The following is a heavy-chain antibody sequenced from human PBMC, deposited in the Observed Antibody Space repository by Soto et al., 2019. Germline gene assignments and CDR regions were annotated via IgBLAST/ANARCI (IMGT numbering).Heavy chain of an antibody. CDR1: GFFLRDFG. J-gene: IGHJ4*01. CDR3: AIAMAGKGHPFDF. V-gene: IGHV3-33*01. Sequence: GGSLRLSCVASGFFLRDFGMHWVRQAPGKGLEWVSVIWYDGSNTYQGESVKGRFTMSRDISKNTLYLQMDSLRPEDTAVFYCAIAMAGKGHPFDFWGHGTLVTVSS. CDR2: IWYDGSNT. D-gene: IGHD6-19*01.